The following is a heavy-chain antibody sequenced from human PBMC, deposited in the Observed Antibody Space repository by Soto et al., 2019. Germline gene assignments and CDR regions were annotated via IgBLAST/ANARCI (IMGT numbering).Heavy chain of an antibody. CDR1: GGTFSSYA. J-gene: IGHJ6*02. CDR3: ARVPGNYYYYYGMDV. Sequence: GASVKVSCKASGGTFSSYAISWVRQAPGQGLEWMGGIIPIFGTANYAQKSQGRVTITADESTSTAYMELSSLRSEDTAVYYCARVPGNYYYYYGMDVWGQGTTVTVSS. CDR2: IIPIFGTA. V-gene: IGHV1-69*13.